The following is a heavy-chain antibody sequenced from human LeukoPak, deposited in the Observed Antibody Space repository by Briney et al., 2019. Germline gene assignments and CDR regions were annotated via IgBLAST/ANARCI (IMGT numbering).Heavy chain of an antibody. CDR3: ARCGYSYGYPENFDY. CDR2: IYTSGST. CDR1: GGSISSYY. D-gene: IGHD5-18*01. V-gene: IGHV4-4*07. J-gene: IGHJ4*02. Sequence: SETLSLTCTVSGGSISSYYWSWIRQPAGKGLEWIGRIYTSGSTNYNPSLKSRVTMSVDTSKNQFSLKLSSVTAADTAVYYCARCGYSYGYPENFDYWGQGTLVTVSS.